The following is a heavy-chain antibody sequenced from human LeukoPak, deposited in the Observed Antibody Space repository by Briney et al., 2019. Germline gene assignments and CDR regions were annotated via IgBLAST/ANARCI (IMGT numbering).Heavy chain of an antibody. CDR2: ISGSGGST. J-gene: IGHJ4*02. V-gene: IGHV3-23*01. D-gene: IGHD6-19*01. Sequence: GGSLRLSCAASGFTFSSYGMSWVRQAPGKGLEWVSAISGSGGSTYYADSVKGRFTISRDNAKNSLYLQMNSLRAEDTAVYYCARDRISSGWYSPFDYWGQGTLVTVSS. CDR1: GFTFSSYG. CDR3: ARDRISSGWYSPFDY.